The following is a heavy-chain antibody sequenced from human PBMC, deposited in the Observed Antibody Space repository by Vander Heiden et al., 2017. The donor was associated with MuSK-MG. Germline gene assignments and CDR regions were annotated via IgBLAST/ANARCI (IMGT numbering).Heavy chain of an antibody. CDR3: ARGEYYDFWSGVWNYMDV. J-gene: IGHJ6*03. CDR2: MSSSGSTI. Sequence: QVQLVESGGGLVKPGGSLRLSCAASGFTFSAYYMSWIRQAPGKGLEWVSYMSSSGSTIYYADAVKGRFTISRDNAKNSLYLQMNSLRAEDTAVYYCARGEYYDFWSGVWNYMDVWGKGTTVTVSS. CDR1: GFTFSAYY. V-gene: IGHV3-11*01. D-gene: IGHD3-3*01.